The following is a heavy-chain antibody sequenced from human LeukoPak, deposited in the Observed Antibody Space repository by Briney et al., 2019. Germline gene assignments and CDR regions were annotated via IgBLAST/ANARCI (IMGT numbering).Heavy chain of an antibody. D-gene: IGHD3-10*01. CDR1: GGSISSGSYY. CDR2: IYSSGST. Sequence: PSETLSLTCTVSGGSISSGSYYWSWIRQPAGKGLEWIGRIYSSGSTNYNPSLKSRVTISVDTSKNQFSLKLTSVTAADTAVYYCAVDTMIRGVIWGQGTLVTVSS. J-gene: IGHJ4*02. CDR3: AVDTMIRGVI. V-gene: IGHV4-61*02.